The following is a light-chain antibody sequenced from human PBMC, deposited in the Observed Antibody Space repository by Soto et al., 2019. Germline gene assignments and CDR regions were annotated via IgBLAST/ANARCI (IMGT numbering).Light chain of an antibody. CDR2: EVS. Sequence: QSVLTQAAAGFAAPVQSIVISCIVTSSDVGSYNLGSWYQQQPGKAPKLMIYEVSKRPSGASNGFSGSQSGNTAPLTISGLQAEDEADYYCCSYAGSTTYVFGTGTKVTVL. V-gene: IGLV2-23*02. J-gene: IGLJ1*01. CDR3: CSYAGSTTYV. CDR1: SSDVGSYNL.